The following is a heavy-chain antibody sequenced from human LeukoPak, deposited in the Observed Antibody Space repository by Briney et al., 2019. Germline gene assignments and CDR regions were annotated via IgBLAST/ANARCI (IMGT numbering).Heavy chain of an antibody. J-gene: IGHJ4*02. Sequence: GGSLRLSCTASGFTVSYNYIHWVRQAPGKGLEWVSVIHSGGSSYHADSVKGRFTISRDNSKNTVFLQLNSLRAEDTAVYYCARGPPAGNFIDFWGQGTLVTVSS. V-gene: IGHV3-53*01. CDR2: IHSGGSS. CDR3: ARGPPAGNFIDF. D-gene: IGHD2-2*01. CDR1: GFTVSYNY.